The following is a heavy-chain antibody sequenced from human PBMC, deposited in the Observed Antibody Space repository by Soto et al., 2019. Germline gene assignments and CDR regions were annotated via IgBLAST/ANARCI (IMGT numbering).Heavy chain of an antibody. CDR3: ARSFWSGYYTAYNWFDP. Sequence: PSETLSLTCAVSGGSISSSNWWSWVRQPPGKGLEWIGEIYHSGSTNYNPSLKSRVTISVDKSKNQFSLKLSSVTAADTAVYYCARSFWSGYYTAYNWFDPWGQGTLVTVSS. J-gene: IGHJ5*02. CDR2: IYHSGST. V-gene: IGHV4-4*02. D-gene: IGHD3-3*01. CDR1: GGSISSSNW.